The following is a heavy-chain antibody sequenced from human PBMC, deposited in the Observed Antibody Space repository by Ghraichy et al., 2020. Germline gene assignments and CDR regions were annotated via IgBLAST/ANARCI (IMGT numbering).Heavy chain of an antibody. J-gene: IGHJ4*02. CDR2: ISGSGGST. V-gene: IGHV3-23*01. Sequence: GGSLRLSCAASGFTFSSYAMSWVRQAPGKGLEWVSAISGSGGSTYYADSVKGRFTISRDNSKNTLYLQMNSLRAEDTAVYYCAKGALRRGYSGYEGAAAAGTSGYWGQGTLVTVSS. CDR1: GFTFSSYA. CDR3: AKGALRRGYSGYEGAAAAGTSGY. D-gene: IGHD5-12*01.